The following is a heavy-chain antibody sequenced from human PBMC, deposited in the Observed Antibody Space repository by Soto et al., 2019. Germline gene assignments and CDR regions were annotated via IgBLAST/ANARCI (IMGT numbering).Heavy chain of an antibody. J-gene: IGHJ4*02. CDR3: ERDRGGGYYFDY. CDR2: IYYSVST. V-gene: IGHV4-31*03. Sequence: QVKLQESGPGLVKPSQTLSLTCTVYGGYISSGGYYLSWIRQHPGNGLEVIGYIYYSVSTYYNPSLKSRVTISVDTSKNQFSLKLSSVTAADTAVYYCERDRGGGYYFDYWGQGTLVTV. CDR1: GGYISSGGYY. D-gene: IGHD1-26*01.